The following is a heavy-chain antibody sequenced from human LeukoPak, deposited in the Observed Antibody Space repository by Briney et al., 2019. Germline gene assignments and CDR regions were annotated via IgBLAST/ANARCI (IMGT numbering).Heavy chain of an antibody. D-gene: IGHD6-13*01. J-gene: IGHJ6*02. V-gene: IGHV1-8*01. CDR3: ASMRGVYSSSWEPYYYYGMDV. Sequence: GASVKVSCKASGYTFTSYDINWVRQATGQGLEWMGWMNPNSGNTGYAQKFQGRVTMTRNTSISTAYMELSSLRSEDTAVYYCASMRGVYSSSWEPYYYYGMDVWGQGTTVTVSS. CDR2: MNPNSGNT. CDR1: GYTFTSYD.